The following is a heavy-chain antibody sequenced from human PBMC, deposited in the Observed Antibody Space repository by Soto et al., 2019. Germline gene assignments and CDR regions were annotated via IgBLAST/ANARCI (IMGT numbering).Heavy chain of an antibody. D-gene: IGHD1-26*01. CDR1: GASVINDY. V-gene: IGHV4-59*02. Sequence: QVQLQESGPGVVKPSETLSLTCTVTGASVINDYWNWIRQPPGKGLEWIGFVYDSGSTSYSPSLNSRLTSSVDTSKNQFSLKLSSVTAAYTAVYYCVRQVGATGSYSCAVWGQGTMVTVSS. CDR2: VYDSGST. J-gene: IGHJ3*01. CDR3: VRQVGATGSYSCAV.